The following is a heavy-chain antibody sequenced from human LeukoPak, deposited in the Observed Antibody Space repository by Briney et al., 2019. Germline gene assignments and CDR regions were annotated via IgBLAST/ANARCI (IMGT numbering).Heavy chain of an antibody. CDR2: IYTSGST. Sequence: PSETLSLTCAVYGGSFSGYYGSWIRQPAGKGLEWIGRIYTSGSTDYNPSLKSRVTISFDTSKNQFSLKLSSVTAADTAVYYCARERSGSYDEHFDYWGQGTLVTVSS. D-gene: IGHD3-10*01. V-gene: IGHV4-4*07. CDR3: ARERSGSYDEHFDY. CDR1: GGSFSGYY. J-gene: IGHJ4*02.